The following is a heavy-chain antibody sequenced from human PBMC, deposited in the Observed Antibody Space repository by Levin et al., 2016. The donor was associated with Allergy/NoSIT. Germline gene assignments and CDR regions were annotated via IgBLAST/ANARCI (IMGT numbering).Heavy chain of an antibody. V-gene: IGHV4-39*01. CDR3: SSHSYDFWNGYSS. CDR2: IYYSGTT. J-gene: IGHJ5*02. D-gene: IGHD3-3*01. Sequence: WIRQPPGKGLEWIGSIYYSGTTFHNPSLESRVTISVDTSKNQFSLKLSSVTAADTAVYYCSSHSYDFWNGYSSWGQGTLVTVSS.